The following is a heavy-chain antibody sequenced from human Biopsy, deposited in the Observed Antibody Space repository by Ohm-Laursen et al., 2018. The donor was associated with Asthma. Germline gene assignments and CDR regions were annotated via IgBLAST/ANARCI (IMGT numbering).Heavy chain of an antibody. CDR2: IYYSGRT. CDR3: ARAVSSSSYWYFDL. V-gene: IGHV4-39*02. Sequence: TLSLTCIVSGDAMSTSGSYWGWIRQSPGKGLEWIGSIYYSGRTYYNPSLESRFTISADTSKNHFPLKVTSVTAADTAVYYCARAVSSSSYWYFDLWGRGDLVTVSS. D-gene: IGHD6-6*01. J-gene: IGHJ2*01. CDR1: GDAMSTSGSY.